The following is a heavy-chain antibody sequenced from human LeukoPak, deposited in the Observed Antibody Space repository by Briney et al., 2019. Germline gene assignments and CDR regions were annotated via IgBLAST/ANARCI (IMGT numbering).Heavy chain of an antibody. D-gene: IGHD3-10*01. J-gene: IGHJ4*02. Sequence: GGSLRLSCAASGFTVTTNYMSWVRQAPGKGLEWVSVIYSGGTTYHAESVKGRFTIYRDDSKNTVYLQMDSLRAEDTAVYFCARDSRGYWGQGTLVTVSS. CDR3: ARDSRGY. V-gene: IGHV3-66*01. CDR2: IYSGGTT. CDR1: GFTVTTNY.